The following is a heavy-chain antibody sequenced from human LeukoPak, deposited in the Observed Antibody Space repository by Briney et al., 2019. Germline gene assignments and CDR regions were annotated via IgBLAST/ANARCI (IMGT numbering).Heavy chain of an antibody. CDR2: IWYDGSNK. CDR1: GFTFSRHG. CDR3: AREGGYYDSSGLYYFDY. J-gene: IGHJ4*02. D-gene: IGHD3-22*01. Sequence: GGSLRLSCGASGFTFSRHGMHWVRQAPGKGLEWVAVIWYDGSNKYYADSVRGRFTISRDNFENTLYLQMHSLRAEDTAVYYCAREGGYYDSSGLYYFDYWGQGTLVTVSS. V-gene: IGHV3-33*01.